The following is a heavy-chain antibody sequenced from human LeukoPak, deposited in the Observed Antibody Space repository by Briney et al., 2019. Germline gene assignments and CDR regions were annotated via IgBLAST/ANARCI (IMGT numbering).Heavy chain of an antibody. CDR2: INPNSGGT. CDR3: ARDRRSLSQISRAFDI. CDR1: GYTFTGYY. Sequence: ASVKVSCKASGYTFTGYYMHWVRQAPGQGLEWMGWINPNSGGTNYAQKFQGRVTMTRDTSISTAYMELSRLRSDDTAVYYCARDRRSLSQISRAFDIWGQGTMVTVSS. J-gene: IGHJ3*02. D-gene: IGHD2-15*01. V-gene: IGHV1-2*02.